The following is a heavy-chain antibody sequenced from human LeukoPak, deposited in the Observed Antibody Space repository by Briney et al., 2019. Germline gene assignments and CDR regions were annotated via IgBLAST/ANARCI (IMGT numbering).Heavy chain of an antibody. CDR1: GFTFSSFG. CDR2: IWYDGSEK. V-gene: IGHV3-33*01. J-gene: IGHJ3*02. D-gene: IGHD1-14*01. Sequence: PGGSLRLSCAASGFTFSSFGMHWVRQAPGKGLEWVAVIWYDGSEKFYADSVKGRFTISRDNSKNTLYLQMNSLRVEDTAAYYCARGGNAFDIWGQGTMVTVSS. CDR3: ARGGNAFDI.